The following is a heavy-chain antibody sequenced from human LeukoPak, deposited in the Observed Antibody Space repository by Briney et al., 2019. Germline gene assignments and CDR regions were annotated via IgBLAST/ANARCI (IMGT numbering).Heavy chain of an antibody. CDR1: GYTFTSYD. J-gene: IGHJ5*02. V-gene: IGHV1-8*01. D-gene: IGHD3-3*01. Sequence: ASEKVSCKASGYTFTSYDINWVRQATGQGLEWMGWMNPNSGNTGYAQKFQGRVTMTRNTSISTAYMELSSLRSEDTAVYYCARGLRFLEWLLSWFDPWGQGTLVTVSS. CDR3: ARGLRFLEWLLSWFDP. CDR2: MNPNSGNT.